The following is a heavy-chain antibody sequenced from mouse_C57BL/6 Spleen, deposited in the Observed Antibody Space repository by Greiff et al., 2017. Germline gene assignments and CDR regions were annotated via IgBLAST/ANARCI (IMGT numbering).Heavy chain of an antibody. CDR3: TRVSNPNWYFDV. CDR2: ISSGGDYI. Sequence: EVQVVESGEGLVKPGGSLKLSCAASGFTFSSYAMSWVRQTPEKRLEWVAYISSGGDYIYYADTVKGRFTISRDNARNTLYLQMSSLKSEDTAMYYCTRVSNPNWYFDVWGTGTTVTVSS. D-gene: IGHD6-2*01. J-gene: IGHJ1*03. CDR1: GFTFSSYA. V-gene: IGHV5-9-1*02.